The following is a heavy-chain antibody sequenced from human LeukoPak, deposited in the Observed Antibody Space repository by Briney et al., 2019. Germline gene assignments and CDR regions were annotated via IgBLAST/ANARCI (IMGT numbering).Heavy chain of an antibody. CDR3: ARVGGYCSGGSCLAFGS. J-gene: IGHJ4*02. CDR1: GFTVSSSY. D-gene: IGHD2-15*01. CDR2: IYSGGAT. V-gene: IGHV3-53*01. Sequence: GGSLRLSCADSGFTVSSSYITWVRQAPGKGLEWVSVIYSGGATYYADSVKGRFTISRDNSKNTLFLQMNSLRAEDTAVYYCARVGGYCSGGSCLAFGSWGQGRLVTVSS.